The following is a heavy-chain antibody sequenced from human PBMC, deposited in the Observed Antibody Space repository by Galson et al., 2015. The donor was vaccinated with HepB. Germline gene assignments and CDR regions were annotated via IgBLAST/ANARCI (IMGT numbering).Heavy chain of an antibody. D-gene: IGHD3-22*01. CDR2: ISGYNGNT. J-gene: IGHJ4*02. CDR3: ARVDYFESSGYYMH. V-gene: IGHV1-18*01. Sequence: SVKVSCKASGYTFSLHGISWVRQAPGQGLEWMGWISGYNGNTDHSQKFQGRVTMTKDTSTGTAYMELRSLRSDDTAVYYCARVDYFESSGYYMHWGQGTLVTVSS. CDR1: GYTFSLHG.